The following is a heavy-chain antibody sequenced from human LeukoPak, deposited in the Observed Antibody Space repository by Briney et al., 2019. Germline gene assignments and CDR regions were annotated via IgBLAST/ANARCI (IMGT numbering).Heavy chain of an antibody. CDR1: GGSIRSYY. CDR2: IYYSGNT. Sequence: SETLSLTCTVSGGSIRSYYWNWIRQPPGKGLEWIGYIYYSGNTNYNPSLKSRVTISVDTSKNQFSLKLRSVTAADTAVYYCARDDFEYSVHYGMDVWGQGTTVTVSS. J-gene: IGHJ6*02. V-gene: IGHV4-59*12. D-gene: IGHD3-9*01. CDR3: ARDDFEYSVHYGMDV.